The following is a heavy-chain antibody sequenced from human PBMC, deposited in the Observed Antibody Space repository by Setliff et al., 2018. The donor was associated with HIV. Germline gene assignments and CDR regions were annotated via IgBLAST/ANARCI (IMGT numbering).Heavy chain of an antibody. CDR1: GFTFMNYA. V-gene: IGHV3-48*03. Sequence: LRLSCAASGFTFMNYAMGWVRQAPGKGLAWVSTISSSGSTRYYAVSVKGRFTISRDNAKNSLYLQMNSLRAEDTAVYYCAREEISYYFDYWGQGTLVTVSS. CDR2: ISSSGSTR. CDR3: AREEISYYFDY. J-gene: IGHJ4*02.